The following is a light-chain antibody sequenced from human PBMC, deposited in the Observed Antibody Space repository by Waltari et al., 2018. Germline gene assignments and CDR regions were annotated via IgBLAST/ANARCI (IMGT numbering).Light chain of an antibody. CDR1: QTISSY. J-gene: IGKJ3*01. Sequence: DIQMTQSPSSLSASVGDRVTVTCRASQTISSYLNWYQQTPGKAPKLLIYAASRLPSGVPSRFSGSGSGTDFTLNISSLQPEDFATYYCQQSYSTPFTFGPGTKVDIK. CDR3: QQSYSTPFT. CDR2: AAS. V-gene: IGKV1-39*01.